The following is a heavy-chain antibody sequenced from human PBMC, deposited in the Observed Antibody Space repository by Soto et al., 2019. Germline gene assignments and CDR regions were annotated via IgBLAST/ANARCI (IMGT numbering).Heavy chain of an antibody. D-gene: IGHD2-15*01. Sequence: ESGGGLVKPGGSLRLSCAASGFSFSNAWMNWVRQAPGKGLEWVGRIKRKIDGEATDYAGPVKGRFTVFRDDSKSALYLQMISLKVDDTAVYYCTTGSVEGVWGQGTTVTVS. CDR1: GFSFSNAW. CDR2: IKRKIDGEAT. J-gene: IGHJ6*02. V-gene: IGHV3-15*07. CDR3: TTGSVEGV.